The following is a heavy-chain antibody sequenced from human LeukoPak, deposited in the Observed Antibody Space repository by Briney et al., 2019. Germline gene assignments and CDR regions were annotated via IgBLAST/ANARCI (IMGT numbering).Heavy chain of an antibody. D-gene: IGHD6-13*01. V-gene: IGHV3-21*01. J-gene: IGHJ4*02. Sequence: PGGSLRLSCAASGFTFSSYSMTWVRQAPGKGLEWVSSISSSSSYIYYADSVKGRFTISRDNAKNSLYLQMNSLRDEDTAVYYCARDRAAAGTAEGYWGQGTLVTVSS. CDR2: ISSSSSYI. CDR1: GFTFSSYS. CDR3: ARDRAAAGTAEGY.